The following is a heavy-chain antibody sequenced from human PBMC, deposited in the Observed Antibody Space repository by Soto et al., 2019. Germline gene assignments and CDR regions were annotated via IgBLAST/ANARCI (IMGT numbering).Heavy chain of an antibody. Sequence: PGESLKVSCKGSGYSFTSYWISWVSQMPGKGLEWMGRIDPSDSYTNYSPSFQGHVTISADKSISTAYLQWSSLKASDTAMYYCAGPGTRYCSGGSCPSRDYYYYGMDVWGQGTTVTVSS. V-gene: IGHV5-10-1*01. D-gene: IGHD2-15*01. J-gene: IGHJ6*02. CDR1: GYSFTSYW. CDR2: IDPSDSYT. CDR3: AGPGTRYCSGGSCPSRDYYYYGMDV.